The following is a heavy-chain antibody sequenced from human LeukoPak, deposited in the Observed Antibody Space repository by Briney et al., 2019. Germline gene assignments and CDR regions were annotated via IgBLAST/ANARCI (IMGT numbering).Heavy chain of an antibody. CDR3: AKQLYRSDAFDI. J-gene: IGHJ3*02. CDR2: ISGSGVST. V-gene: IGHV3-23*01. D-gene: IGHD1-1*01. Sequence: GGSLRLSCAASGFTFSTYAMSWVRLAPGKGLEWVSTISGSGVSTYYADSVKGRFTISRDNSKNTLYMQMNGLRAEDSLRAEDTAIYYCAKQLYRSDAFDIWGQGTLVTVSS. CDR1: GFTFSTYA.